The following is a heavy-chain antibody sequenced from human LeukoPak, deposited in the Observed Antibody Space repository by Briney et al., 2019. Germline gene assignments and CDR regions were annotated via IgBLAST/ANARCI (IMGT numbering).Heavy chain of an antibody. D-gene: IGHD6-13*01. J-gene: IGHJ5*02. CDR3: ARLRSSSWYAGHWFDP. V-gene: IGHV4-34*01. Sequence: PSETLSLTCAVYGGSFSGYYWSWIRQPPGKGLEWIGEINHSGSTNYNPSLKSRVTISVDTSKNQFSLKLSSVTAADTAVYYCARLRSSSWYAGHWFDPWGQGTLVTVSS. CDR2: INHSGST. CDR1: GGSFSGYY.